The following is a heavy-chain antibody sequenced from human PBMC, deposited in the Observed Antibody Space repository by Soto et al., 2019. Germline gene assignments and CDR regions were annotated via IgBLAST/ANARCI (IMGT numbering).Heavy chain of an antibody. V-gene: IGHV3-23*01. CDR1: GFTFSSYA. CDR2: ISGSGGST. CDR3: AKDVGKYYYGSGSYGYFDY. J-gene: IGHJ4*02. Sequence: VQLLESGGGLVQPGGSLRLSCAASGFTFSSYAMSWVRQAPGKGLEWVSAISGSGGSTYYADSVKGRFTISRDNSKNTLYLQMNSLRAEDTAVYYCAKDVGKYYYGSGSYGYFDYWGQGTLVTVSS. D-gene: IGHD3-10*01.